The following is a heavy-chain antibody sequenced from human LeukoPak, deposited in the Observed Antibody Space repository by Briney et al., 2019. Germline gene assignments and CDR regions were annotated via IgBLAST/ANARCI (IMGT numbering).Heavy chain of an antibody. V-gene: IGHV3-23*01. CDR1: GFTFSSYA. J-gene: IGHJ4*02. Sequence: GGSLRLSCAASGFTFSSYAMSWVRQAPGKGLEWVSAISGSGGSTYYADSVKGRFTISRDNSKNTLYLQMNSLRAEDTAVYYCARTHYYGSSGYYYDAQRGDYWGQGTLVTVSS. CDR2: ISGSGGST. CDR3: ARTHYYGSSGYYYDAQRGDY. D-gene: IGHD3-22*01.